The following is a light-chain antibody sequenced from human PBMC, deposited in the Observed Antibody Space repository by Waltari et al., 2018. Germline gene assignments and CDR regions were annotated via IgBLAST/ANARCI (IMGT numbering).Light chain of an antibody. Sequence: DIQMTQSPSTLSASVGDRVTITCRASQSISSWLAWYQQKPGKAPKLLIYKASSLESGVPSWFSGSGSGTEFTLTISSLQPDDFATYYCQQYNSYSHTFGPGTKVDIK. J-gene: IGKJ3*01. CDR3: QQYNSYSHT. CDR1: QSISSW. V-gene: IGKV1-5*03. CDR2: KAS.